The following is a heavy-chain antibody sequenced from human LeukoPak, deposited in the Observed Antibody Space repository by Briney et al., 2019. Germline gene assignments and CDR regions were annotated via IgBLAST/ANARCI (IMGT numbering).Heavy chain of an antibody. CDR1: GFTFSSYG. CDR2: ISYDGSNK. D-gene: IGHD2-15*01. CDR3: AKDRVVGDDAFDI. Sequence: GGSLRLSCAASGFTFSSYGMHWVRQAPGKGLEWVAVISYDGSNKYYADSVKGRFTISRDNSKNTLYLQMNSLRAEDTAVYYCAKDRVVGDDAFDIWGLGTMVTVSS. J-gene: IGHJ3*02. V-gene: IGHV3-30*18.